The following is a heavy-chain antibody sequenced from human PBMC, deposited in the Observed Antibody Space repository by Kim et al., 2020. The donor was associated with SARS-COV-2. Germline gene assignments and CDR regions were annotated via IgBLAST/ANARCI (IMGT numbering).Heavy chain of an antibody. Sequence: NPSLKSRVTISVDPSKNQFSLKLSSVTAADTAVYYCAGYCATMVRGCFDYWGQGTLVTVSS. V-gene: IGHV4-39*01. D-gene: IGHD3-10*01. J-gene: IGHJ4*02. CDR3: AGYCATMVRGCFDY.